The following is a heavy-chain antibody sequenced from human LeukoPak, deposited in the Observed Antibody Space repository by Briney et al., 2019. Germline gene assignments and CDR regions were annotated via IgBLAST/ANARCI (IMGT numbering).Heavy chain of an antibody. Sequence: ASVKVSSTASGYTFTSYGISWVRQAPGQGLEWMGRISAYNGNTNYAQKLQGTVTMTTDTSTSTAHMELRSLRSNDTAVYYCARDRVYYDILTGPDDAFDIWGQGTMVTVSS. D-gene: IGHD3-9*01. J-gene: IGHJ3*02. CDR3: ARDRVYYDILTGPDDAFDI. V-gene: IGHV1-18*01. CDR1: GYTFTSYG. CDR2: ISAYNGNT.